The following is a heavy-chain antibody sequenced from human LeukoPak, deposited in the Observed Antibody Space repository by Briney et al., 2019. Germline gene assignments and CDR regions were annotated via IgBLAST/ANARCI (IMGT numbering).Heavy chain of an antibody. V-gene: IGHV3-48*01. Sequence: GGSLRLSCAASGFTFSSYSMNWVRQAPGKGLEWVSYISSSSTIYYADSVKGRFTISRDNAKNSLYLQMNSLRAEDTAVYYCARYVRMGATVGCFDYWGQGTLVTVSS. CDR2: ISSSSTI. D-gene: IGHD1-26*01. J-gene: IGHJ4*02. CDR1: GFTFSSYS. CDR3: ARYVRMGATVGCFDY.